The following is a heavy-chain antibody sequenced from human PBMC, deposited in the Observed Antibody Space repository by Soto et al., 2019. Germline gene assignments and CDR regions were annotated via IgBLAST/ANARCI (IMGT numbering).Heavy chain of an antibody. CDR2: ISGSGGST. Sequence: GGSLRLSCAASGFTFSSYAMSWVRQAPGKGLEWVSAISGSGGSTYYADSVKGRFTISRDNSKNTLYLQMNSLRAEDTAVYYCAKDHIEVSSYFIAARTFLALNYWGQGTLVTVSS. CDR3: AKDHIEVSSYFIAARTFLALNY. J-gene: IGHJ4*02. CDR1: GFTFSSYA. V-gene: IGHV3-23*01. D-gene: IGHD6-6*01.